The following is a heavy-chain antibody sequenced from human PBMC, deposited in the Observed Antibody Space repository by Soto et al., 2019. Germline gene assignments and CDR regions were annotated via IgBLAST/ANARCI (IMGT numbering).Heavy chain of an antibody. V-gene: IGHV4-30-4*01. CDR3: ARGESMLPGVLTSPLDY. D-gene: IGHD2-8*01. CDR2: IYYSGRT. Sequence: SETLSLTCTVSGDTIYSDNYYWSWIRQSPGKGLEWIGYIYYSGRTYYNPSLRSRFSISVDTSKNQFFLKMRSATAADTAVYYCARGESMLPGVLTSPLDYWGRGTLVTVSS. CDR1: GDTIYSDNYY. J-gene: IGHJ4*02.